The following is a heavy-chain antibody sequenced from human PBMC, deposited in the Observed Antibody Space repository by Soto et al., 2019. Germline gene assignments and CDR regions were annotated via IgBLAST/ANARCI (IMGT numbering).Heavy chain of an antibody. V-gene: IGHV4-34*01. Sequence: PSETLSLTCVVSGVSFSGHFWSWIRQPPGKGLEWIGEINDSGRTNYNPSLKSRVTMSADTSKNQFSLKLTSMTAADTAVYYCARVGSFRPPPYGSGLNWFDPWGQGTLVTVSS. D-gene: IGHD3-10*01. CDR3: ARVGSFRPPPYGSGLNWFDP. J-gene: IGHJ5*02. CDR1: GVSFSGHF. CDR2: INDSGRT.